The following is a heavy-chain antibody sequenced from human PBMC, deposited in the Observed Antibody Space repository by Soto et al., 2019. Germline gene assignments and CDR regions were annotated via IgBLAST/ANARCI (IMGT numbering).Heavy chain of an antibody. J-gene: IGHJ4*02. CDR2: ISYDGSNK. D-gene: IGHD5-18*01. CDR1: GFTFSSYG. V-gene: IGHV3-30*18. Sequence: GGSLRLSCAASGFTFSSYGMHWVRQAPGKGLEWVAVISYDGSNKYYADSVKGRFTISRENSKNTLYLQMNSLRAEDTAVYYCAKDPTEATAMEFDYWGQGSLVTVSS. CDR3: AKDPTEATAMEFDY.